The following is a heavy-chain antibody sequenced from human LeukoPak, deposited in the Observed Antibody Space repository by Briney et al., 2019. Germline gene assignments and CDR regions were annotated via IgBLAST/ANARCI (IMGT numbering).Heavy chain of an antibody. CDR1: GFTFSGSA. Sequence: PGGSQRLSCAASGFTFSGSAMHWVRQASGKGLEWVGRIRSKANSYATAYAASVKGRFTISRDDSKNTAYLQMSSLKTEDTAVYYCTSIEEKYSSGWYRGYWGQGTLVTVSS. J-gene: IGHJ4*02. CDR2: IRSKANSYAT. CDR3: TSIEEKYSSGWYRGY. D-gene: IGHD6-19*01. V-gene: IGHV3-73*01.